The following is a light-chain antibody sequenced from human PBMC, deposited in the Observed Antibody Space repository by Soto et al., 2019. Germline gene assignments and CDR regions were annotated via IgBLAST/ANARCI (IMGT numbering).Light chain of an antibody. CDR2: GAS. Sequence: EIVLTQSPATLSVSPGERATLSCRASQSVTSTYLAWYQQKPGQSPRLLIYGASSRATGIPDRFSGSGSGTDFTLTISRLEPEDFAVYYCQHYGSSPPFTFGPGTKVDIK. CDR3: QHYGSSPPFT. J-gene: IGKJ3*01. CDR1: QSVTSTY. V-gene: IGKV3-20*01.